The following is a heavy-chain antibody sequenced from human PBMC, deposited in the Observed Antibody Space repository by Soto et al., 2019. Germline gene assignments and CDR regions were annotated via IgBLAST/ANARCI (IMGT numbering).Heavy chain of an antibody. J-gene: IGHJ6*02. Sequence: EVQLVESGGGLVKPWGSLRLSCAASYFTITNAWINWVRQAPGKGLEWVGRIKTKSEGEATDYAAPLKGRFTISRDDSKNTLFLQMNSLKTEDTAVYYCTTGSVEGVWGQGATVTVSS. D-gene: IGHD2-15*01. CDR1: YFTITNAW. CDR2: IKTKSEGEAT. V-gene: IGHV3-15*07. CDR3: TTGSVEGV.